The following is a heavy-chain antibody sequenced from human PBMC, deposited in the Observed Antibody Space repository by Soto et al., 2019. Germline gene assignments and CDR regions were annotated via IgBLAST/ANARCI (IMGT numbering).Heavy chain of an antibody. CDR1: GGSISSGDYY. CDR3: ASGRFLFDT. Sequence: SQTLSLTGIVSGGSISSGDYYWSWIRQPPGKGLEWIGYIYYSGSTYYNPSLKSRVTISVDRAKNQFSLKLSSVTAADTAVYYCASGRFLFDTWGQGTMVTVSS. CDR2: IYYSGST. J-gene: IGHJ5*02. V-gene: IGHV4-30-4*01.